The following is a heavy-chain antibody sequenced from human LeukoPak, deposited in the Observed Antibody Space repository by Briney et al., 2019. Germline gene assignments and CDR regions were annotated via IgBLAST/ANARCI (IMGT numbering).Heavy chain of an antibody. V-gene: IGHV4-34*01. CDR1: GGSFSGYY. CDR2: INHSGST. CDR3: TSSRGSTSCYNWFDP. Sequence: SETLSLTCAVYGGSFSGYYWSWIRQPPGKGLEWIGEINHSGSTNYNPSLKSRVTISVDTSKNQFSLKLSSVTAADTAVYYCTSSRGSTSCYNWFDPWGQGTLVTVSS. J-gene: IGHJ5*02. D-gene: IGHD2-2*01.